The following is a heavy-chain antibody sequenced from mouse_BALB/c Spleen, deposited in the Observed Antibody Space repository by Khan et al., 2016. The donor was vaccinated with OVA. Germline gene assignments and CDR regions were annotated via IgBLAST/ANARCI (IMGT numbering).Heavy chain of an antibody. CDR1: GYIFSDYT. D-gene: IGHD1-1*01. J-gene: IGHJ2*01. V-gene: IGHV1-18*01. CDR2: INPNNGDT. Sequence: VRLQQSGPELVKPGASVKISCKASGYIFSDYTMDWVKQSHGKSLEWIGDINPNNGDTFYNQKFKGKATLTVYKSSSTAFMELRSLTSEDTAVYYCARTGYGSLGYWGQGTTLTVSS. CDR3: ARTGYGSLGY.